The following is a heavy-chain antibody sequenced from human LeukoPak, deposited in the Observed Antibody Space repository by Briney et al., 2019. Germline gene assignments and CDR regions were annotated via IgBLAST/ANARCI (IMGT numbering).Heavy chain of an antibody. D-gene: IGHD1-26*01. CDR1: GGAILSYY. CDR2: IYYSRTN. V-gene: IGHV4-59*08. Sequence: SQTLSLTCTVTGGAILSYYWSWIRQAPGKGLEWIGYIYYSRTNKYTPSLMGRVSISVDTSKNQFSLRLSSVAAADTAVYYCARHGGSYFYYWGQGTLVSVSS. J-gene: IGHJ4*02. CDR3: ARHGGSYFYY.